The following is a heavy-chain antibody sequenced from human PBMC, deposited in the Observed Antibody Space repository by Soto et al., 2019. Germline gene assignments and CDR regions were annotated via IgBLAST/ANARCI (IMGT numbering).Heavy chain of an antibody. CDR1: GFTFSSYA. Sequence: GGSLRLSCAASGFTFSSYAMSWFRQAPGKGLEWVSAISGSGGSTYYADSVKGRFTISRDNSKNTLYLQMNSLRAEDTAVYYCARDITMIVVVKADDAFDIWGQGTMVTVSS. J-gene: IGHJ3*02. CDR3: ARDITMIVVVKADDAFDI. V-gene: IGHV3-23*01. CDR2: ISGSGGST. D-gene: IGHD3-22*01.